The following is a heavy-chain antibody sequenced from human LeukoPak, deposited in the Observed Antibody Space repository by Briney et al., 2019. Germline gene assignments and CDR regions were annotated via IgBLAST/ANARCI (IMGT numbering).Heavy chain of an antibody. Sequence: GGSLRLSCAASGFTFSRYAMTWVRQAPGKGLECVSVISGSGGSTSYADSVKGRFTISRDNSKNTVFLQMNSLRAEDTAVYYCAKDPMYDILTGYWYYWGQGTLVTVSS. V-gene: IGHV3-23*01. CDR3: AKDPMYDILTGYWYY. CDR2: ISGSGGST. J-gene: IGHJ4*02. CDR1: GFTFSRYA. D-gene: IGHD3-9*01.